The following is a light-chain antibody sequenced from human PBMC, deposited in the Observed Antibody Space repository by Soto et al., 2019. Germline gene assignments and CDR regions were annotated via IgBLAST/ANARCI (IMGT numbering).Light chain of an antibody. CDR1: SSNIGNNY. CDR2: ENN. Sequence: QSVLTQPPSVSAAPGQTVTISCSGSSSNIGNNYVSWYQQPPGTAPKLLIYENNKRPSGIPDRFSGSKSGTSATLGITGLQTGDEADYYCGTWDSSLSAGVVFGGGTKLTVL. J-gene: IGLJ2*01. CDR3: GTWDSSLSAGVV. V-gene: IGLV1-51*02.